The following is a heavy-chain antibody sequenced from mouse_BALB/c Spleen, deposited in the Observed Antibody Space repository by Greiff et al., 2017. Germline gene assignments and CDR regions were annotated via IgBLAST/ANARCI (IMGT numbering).Heavy chain of an antibody. D-gene: IGHD1-1*01. V-gene: IGHV3-2*02. CDR2: ISYSGST. J-gene: IGHJ1*01. CDR3: ARGGYGSSFRYFDV. Sequence: VQLKQSGPGLVKPSQSLSLTCTVTGYSITSDYAWNWIRQFPGNKLEWMGYISYSGSTSYNPSLKSRISITRDTSKNQFFLQLNSVTTEDTATYYCARGGYGSSFRYFDVWGAGTTVTVSS. CDR1: GYSITSDYA.